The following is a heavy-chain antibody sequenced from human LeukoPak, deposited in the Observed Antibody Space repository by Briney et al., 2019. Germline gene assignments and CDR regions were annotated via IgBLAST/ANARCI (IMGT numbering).Heavy chain of an antibody. CDR1: GFTFSSYA. V-gene: IGHV3-23*01. CDR3: AKSIAAAIKYQYYFDY. D-gene: IGHD6-13*01. CDR2: ISGSGGST. J-gene: IGHJ4*02. Sequence: GGSLRLSCAASGFTFSSYAMSWVRQAPGKGLEWVSAISGSGGSTYYADSVKGRFTISRDNSKNTLYLQMNSLRAEDTAVYYCAKSIAAAIKYQYYFDYWGQGTLVTVSS.